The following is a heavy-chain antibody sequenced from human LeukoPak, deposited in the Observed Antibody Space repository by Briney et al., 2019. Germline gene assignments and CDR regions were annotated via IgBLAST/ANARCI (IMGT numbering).Heavy chain of an antibody. D-gene: IGHD5-18*01. Sequence: PGGSLRLSCAAPGFTFTSYSMNWVRQAPGRGLEWVSSIRFTGSYIYYADSVKGRFTISRDNSKNTLYLQMNSLRAEDTAVYYCARDVSKPGMVFSHSYGQLDYWGQGTLVTVSS. CDR2: IRFTGSYI. CDR3: ARDVSKPGMVFSHSYGQLDY. V-gene: IGHV3-21*01. J-gene: IGHJ4*02. CDR1: GFTFTSYS.